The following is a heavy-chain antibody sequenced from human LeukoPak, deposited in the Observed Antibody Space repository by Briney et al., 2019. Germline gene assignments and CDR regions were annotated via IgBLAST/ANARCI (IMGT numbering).Heavy chain of an antibody. CDR3: ARLPTVTTGYDAFDI. J-gene: IGHJ3*02. D-gene: IGHD4-17*01. V-gene: IGHV4-39*07. Sequence: SETLSLTCTVSGGSISSSSYYWGWIRQPPGKGLEWIGSIYYSGSTYYNPSLKSRVTISVDTSKNQFSLKLSSVTAADTAVYYCARLPTVTTGYDAFDIWGQGTMVTVSS. CDR1: GGSISSSSYY. CDR2: IYYSGST.